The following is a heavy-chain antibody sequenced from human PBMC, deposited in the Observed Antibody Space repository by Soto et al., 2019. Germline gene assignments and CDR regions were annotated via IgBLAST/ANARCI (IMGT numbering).Heavy chain of an antibody. CDR2: IYYSGST. Sequence: SETLSLTCTVSGGSISSGGYYWGWIRQHPGKGLEWIGYIYYSGSTYYNPSLKGRVTISVDTSKNQFSVKLSSVTAADTAAYYCARDPSGGLANWFDPWGQGTLVTVSS. CDR1: GGSISSGGYY. J-gene: IGHJ5*02. D-gene: IGHD3-10*01. CDR3: ARDPSGGLANWFDP. V-gene: IGHV4-31*03.